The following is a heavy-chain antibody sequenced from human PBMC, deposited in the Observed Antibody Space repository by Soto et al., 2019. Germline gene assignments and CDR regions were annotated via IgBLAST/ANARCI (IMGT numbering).Heavy chain of an antibody. CDR2: INWNSGIT. CDR1: GFTFEDHA. Sequence: EVQLVESGGGLVQPGRSLRLSCAAIGFTFEDHAMHWIRQVPGKGLEWVAGINWNSGITGYAASVKGRFTISRDNANNSLHLEMNSLKSEDTALYYCAKGRGALTVVSNWFDPWGQGTLVTVSS. D-gene: IGHD3-22*01. CDR3: AKGRGALTVVSNWFDP. J-gene: IGHJ5*02. V-gene: IGHV3-9*01.